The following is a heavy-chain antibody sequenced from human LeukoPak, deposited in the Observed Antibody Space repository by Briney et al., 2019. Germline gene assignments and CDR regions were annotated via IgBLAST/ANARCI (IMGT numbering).Heavy chain of an antibody. J-gene: IGHJ4*02. V-gene: IGHV1-2*02. CDR3: ASQGTVTTGSREYYFDY. D-gene: IGHD4-17*01. CDR2: INPNSGGT. CDR1: GYTFTGYY. Sequence: ASVKVSCKASGYTFTGYYMHWVRQAPGQGLEWMGWINPNSGGTNYAQKFQGRVTMTRDTSISTAYMDLSRLRSDDTAVYYCASQGTVTTGSREYYFDYWGQGTLVTVSS.